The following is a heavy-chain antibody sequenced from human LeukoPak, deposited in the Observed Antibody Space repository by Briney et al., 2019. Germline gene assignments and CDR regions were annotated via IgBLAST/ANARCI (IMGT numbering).Heavy chain of an antibody. J-gene: IGHJ6*03. CDR2: IYHSGST. Sequence: SETLSLTCAVSGYSISCGYYWGWIRQPPGKGLEWIGSIYHSGSTYYNPSLKSRVTISVDTSKNQFSLKLSSVTAADTAVYYCARDGDYNYYYYYYMDVWGKGTTVTVSS. V-gene: IGHV4-38-2*02. CDR3: ARDGDYNYYYYYYMDV. D-gene: IGHD4-17*01. CDR1: GYSISCGYY.